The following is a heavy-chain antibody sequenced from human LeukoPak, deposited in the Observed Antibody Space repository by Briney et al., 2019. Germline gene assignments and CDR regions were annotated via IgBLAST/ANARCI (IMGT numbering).Heavy chain of an antibody. CDR3: ARGNGDYVWGSYRPSSFDY. D-gene: IGHD3-16*02. V-gene: IGHV4-59*01. CDR1: GGSFSSYY. CDR2: IFDSGST. J-gene: IGHJ4*02. Sequence: SETLSLTCAVYGGSFSSYYWSWIRQPPGKGLEWIGYIFDSGSTNYNPSLKSRATISVDTSKNQFSLKLSSVTAADTAVYYCARGNGDYVWGSYRPSSFDYWGQGTLVTVSS.